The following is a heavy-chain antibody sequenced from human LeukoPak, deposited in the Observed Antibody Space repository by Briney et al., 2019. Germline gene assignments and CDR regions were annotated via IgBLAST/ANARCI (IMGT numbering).Heavy chain of an antibody. CDR1: GYTFTSYG. CDR2: ISAYNGNT. D-gene: IGHD3-3*01. CDR3: ARGGEPYYDFWSGYLEDYYFDY. J-gene: IGHJ4*02. V-gene: IGHV1-18*01. Sequence: GASVKVSCKASGYTFTSYGISWVRQAPGQGLEWMGWISAYNGNTNYAQKLQGRVTTTTDTSTSTAYMELRSLRSDDTAVYYCARGGEPYYDFWSGYLEDYYFDYWGQGTLVTVSS.